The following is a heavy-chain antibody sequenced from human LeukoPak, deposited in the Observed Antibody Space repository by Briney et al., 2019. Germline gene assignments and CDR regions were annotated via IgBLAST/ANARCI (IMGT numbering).Heavy chain of an antibody. CDR2: ISDSGAST. Sequence: GGSLRLSCAASGFAFSNFAMSWVRQAPGKGLEWVSGISDSGASTYYPDSVKGRFTISRDNSRNMLYLQMNSLRADDTAVHYCAIAKGPVDIVVAATGVFGYWGQGTLVTVSS. CDR3: AIAKGPVDIVVAATGVFGY. V-gene: IGHV3-23*01. J-gene: IGHJ4*02. CDR1: GFAFSNFA. D-gene: IGHD6-19*01.